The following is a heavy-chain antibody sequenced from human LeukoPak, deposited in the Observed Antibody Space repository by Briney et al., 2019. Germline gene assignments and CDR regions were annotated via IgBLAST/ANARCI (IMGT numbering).Heavy chain of an antibody. CDR2: IIPILGIA. CDR3: ARHRRFPYYDFWSGPANDAFDI. Sequence: SVKVSCKASGGTFSSYTISWVRQAPGQGLEWMGRIIPILGIANYAQKFQGRVTITADKSTRTAYMELSSLRSEDTAVYYCARHRRFPYYDFWSGPANDAFDIWGQGTMVTVSS. D-gene: IGHD3-3*01. V-gene: IGHV1-69*02. CDR1: GGTFSSYT. J-gene: IGHJ3*02.